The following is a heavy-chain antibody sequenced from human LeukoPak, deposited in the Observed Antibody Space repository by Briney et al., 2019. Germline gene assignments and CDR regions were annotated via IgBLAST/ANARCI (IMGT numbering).Heavy chain of an antibody. J-gene: IGHJ4*02. D-gene: IGHD2-15*01. CDR1: GFTVSSNY. CDR3: ARLGCSGGSCYSGEDYFDY. Sequence: RGSLRLSCAASGFTVSSNYMSWVRQAPGKGLEWVSVIYSGGSTYYADSVKGRFTISRDNSKNTLYLQMNSLRAEDTAVYYCARLGCSGGSCYSGEDYFDYWGQGTLVTVSS. V-gene: IGHV3-53*01. CDR2: IYSGGST.